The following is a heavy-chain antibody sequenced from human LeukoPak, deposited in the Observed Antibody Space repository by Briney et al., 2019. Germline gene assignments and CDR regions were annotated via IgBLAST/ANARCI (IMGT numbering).Heavy chain of an antibody. CDR2: ISSSGSTI. J-gene: IGHJ4*02. CDR3: AGEGYGDYEGDY. V-gene: IGHV3-11*04. CDR1: GGSFSGSY. Sequence: PSETLSLTCAVYGGSFSGSYWSWIRQAPGKGLEWVSYISSSGSTIYYADSVKGRFTISRDNAKNSLYLQMNSLRAEDTAVYYCAGEGYGDYEGDYWGQGTLVTVSS. D-gene: IGHD4-17*01.